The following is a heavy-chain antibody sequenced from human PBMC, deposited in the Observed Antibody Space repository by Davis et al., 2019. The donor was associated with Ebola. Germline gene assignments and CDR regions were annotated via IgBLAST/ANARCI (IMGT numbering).Heavy chain of an antibody. Sequence: SETLSLTCTVSGGSISSYYWSWIRQPPGKGLEWIGYIYYSGSTNYNPSLKSRVTISVDTSKNQFSLKLSSVTAADTAVYYCARMGQVATIFDYWGQGTLVTVSS. V-gene: IGHV4-59*01. CDR2: IYYSGST. CDR1: GGSISSYY. J-gene: IGHJ4*02. CDR3: ARMGQVATIFDY. D-gene: IGHD5-12*01.